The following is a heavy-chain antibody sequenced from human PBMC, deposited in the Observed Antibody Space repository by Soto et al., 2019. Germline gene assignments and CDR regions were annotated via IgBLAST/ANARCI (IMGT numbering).Heavy chain of an antibody. CDR3: VRTARQGAVAPHWFDR. Sequence: SETLSLTCTVSGASLESTNYYWIWIRQPPGKGLEWIGYIYYGGITYYNPSLKSRLTMSRDTSKNQFSLRLTSVTAAETAVYYCVRTARQGAVAPHWFDRWGQGTQVTVSS. J-gene: IGHJ5*02. CDR2: IYYGGIT. D-gene: IGHD2-21*02. V-gene: IGHV4-30-4*01. CDR1: GASLESTNYY.